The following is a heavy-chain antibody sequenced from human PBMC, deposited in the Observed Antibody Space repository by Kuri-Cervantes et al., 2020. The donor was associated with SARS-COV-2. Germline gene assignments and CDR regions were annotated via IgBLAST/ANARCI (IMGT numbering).Heavy chain of an antibody. CDR3: ARNWGRYYFDY. Sequence: SQTLSLTCAVYGGSFSGCYWSWIRQPPGKGLEWIGEINHSGSTNYNPSLKSRVTISVDTSKNQFSLKLSSVTAADTAVYYCARNWGRYYFDYWGQGTLVTVSS. J-gene: IGHJ4*02. D-gene: IGHD7-27*01. CDR2: INHSGST. V-gene: IGHV4-34*01. CDR1: GGSFSGCY.